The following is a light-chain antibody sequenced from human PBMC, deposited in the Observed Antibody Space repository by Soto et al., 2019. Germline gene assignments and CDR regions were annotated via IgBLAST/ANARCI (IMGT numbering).Light chain of an antibody. CDR1: SSDVGGYNY. CDR2: DVS. Sequence: QSVLTQPRSVSGSPGQSVTISCTGTSSDVGGYNYVSWYQQHPGKAPKLMIYDVSKRPSGGPYRFSGSKSGNTASLTISGLQAEDEADYYCCSYAGSYTWVFGPGTKVTVL. J-gene: IGLJ1*01. CDR3: CSYAGSYTWV. V-gene: IGLV2-11*01.